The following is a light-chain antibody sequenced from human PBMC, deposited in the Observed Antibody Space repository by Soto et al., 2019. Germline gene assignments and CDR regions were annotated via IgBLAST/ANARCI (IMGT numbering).Light chain of an antibody. J-gene: IGLJ2*01. V-gene: IGLV1-44*01. Sequence: QSVLTQPPSASGTPGQRVTISCTGSSSNIGSTNVNWCQLLPGTAPKLLIHSDNERHSGGPDRFSGSRSGTSAYLAIIGLQAEDEGDYYCAVWDDSLSGVLFGGGTKLTVL. CDR1: SSNIGSTN. CDR2: SDN. CDR3: AVWDDSLSGVL.